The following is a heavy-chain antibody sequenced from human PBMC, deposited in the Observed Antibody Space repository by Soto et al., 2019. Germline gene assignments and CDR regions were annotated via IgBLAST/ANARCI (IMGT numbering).Heavy chain of an antibody. CDR2: LYYGGST. CDR3: ARAMISEIVVDY. V-gene: IGHV4-59*01. CDR1: GGSISSYY. D-gene: IGHD3-16*01. J-gene: IGHJ4*02. Sequence: SETLSLTCTVSGGSISSYYWSWIRQPPGKGLEWIGYLYYGGSTNYNPSLKSRVTISVDASKNQFSLKLTSVTAADTAVYYCARAMISEIVVDYWGEGTLVTAPQ.